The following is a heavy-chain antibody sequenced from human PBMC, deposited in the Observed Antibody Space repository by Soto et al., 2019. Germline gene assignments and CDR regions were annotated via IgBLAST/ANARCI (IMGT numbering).Heavy chain of an antibody. D-gene: IGHD3-3*01. CDR3: AKTSSRRCYYTSVTFDP. CDR2: ISGGGGST. CDR1: GFTFSSYC. Sequence: PGGSLRLSCVASGFTFSSYCMHWVRQAPGKGLEWVSGISGGGGSTYYADSVKGRFTISRDNSKNTLYLQMNSLRAEDTAVYYCAKTSSRRCYYTSVTFDPWGQGTLVTVSS. J-gene: IGHJ5*02. V-gene: IGHV3-23*01.